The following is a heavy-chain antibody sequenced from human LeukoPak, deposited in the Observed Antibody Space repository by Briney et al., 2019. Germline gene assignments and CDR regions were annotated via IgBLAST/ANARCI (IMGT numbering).Heavy chain of an antibody. V-gene: IGHV1-2*02. J-gene: IGHJ4*02. Sequence: GASVKVSCKASGYTFTGYYMHWVRQAPGQGLEWMEWINPNSGGTNYAQKFQGRVTMTRDTSISTAYMELSRLRSDDTAVYYCARGHRITMIVVEPVDYWGQGTLVTVSS. CDR2: INPNSGGT. CDR1: GYTFTGYY. CDR3: ARGHRITMIVVEPVDY. D-gene: IGHD3-22*01.